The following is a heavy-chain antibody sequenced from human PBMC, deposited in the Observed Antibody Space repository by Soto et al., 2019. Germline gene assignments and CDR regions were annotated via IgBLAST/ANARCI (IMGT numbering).Heavy chain of an antibody. CDR1: GDTFSSST. Sequence: QVQLVQSGAEVKKPGSSVKVSCKASGDTFSSSTITCVRQAPGQGLEWMGRIIPLLATTDYAQNFQGRVTITADRSTITAYMELNSLRSEGTAVYYCVRDSPIGSTFSGFDGIDYWGQGTLVTVS. V-gene: IGHV1-69*08. CDR3: VRDSPIGSTFSGFDGIDY. J-gene: IGHJ4*02. D-gene: IGHD6-25*01. CDR2: IIPLLATT.